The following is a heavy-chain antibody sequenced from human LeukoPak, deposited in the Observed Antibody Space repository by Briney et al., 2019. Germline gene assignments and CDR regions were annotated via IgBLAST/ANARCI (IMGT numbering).Heavy chain of an antibody. J-gene: IGHJ4*02. Sequence: PGGFLRLSCAASGFTFSDYTMNWVRRAPGKGLEWVSSISSSSSYIYYADSVKGRFTISRDDAKNSLYLQMNSLRADDTAVYYCARDVTGQWLVLWGQGTLVTVSS. CDR1: GFTFSDYT. V-gene: IGHV3-21*01. CDR2: ISSSSSYI. CDR3: ARDVTGQWLVL. D-gene: IGHD6-19*01.